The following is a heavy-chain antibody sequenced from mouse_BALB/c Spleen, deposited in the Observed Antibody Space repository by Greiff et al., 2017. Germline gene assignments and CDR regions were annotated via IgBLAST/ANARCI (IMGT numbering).Heavy chain of an antibody. J-gene: IGHJ4*01. CDR1: GYTFTSYW. V-gene: IGHV1S41*01. Sequence: DLVKPGASVKLSCKASGYTFTSYWINWIKQRPGQGLEWIGRISPGSGSTYYNEMFKGKATLTVDTSSSTAYIQLSSLSSEDSAVYFCARKVMDYWGQGTSVTVSS. CDR3: ARKVMDY. CDR2: ISPGSGST.